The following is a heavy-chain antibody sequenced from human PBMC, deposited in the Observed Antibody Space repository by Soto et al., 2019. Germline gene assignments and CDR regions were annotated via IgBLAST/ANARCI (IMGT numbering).Heavy chain of an antibody. J-gene: IGHJ6*02. CDR3: ARGGFCSGGSCYSHYYSSGMGV. CDR1: GGSISTYY. Sequence: QVQLQESGPGLVKPSETLSLTCTVSGGSISTYYWSWIRQPPGKGLEWIGYIYYSGSTNYNPSLKRRVTISVDTAKTKFSRKLSSVTAADTAVYYCARGGFCSGGSCYSHYYSSGMGVWGQGTTVTASS. CDR2: IYYSGST. V-gene: IGHV4-59*01. D-gene: IGHD2-15*01.